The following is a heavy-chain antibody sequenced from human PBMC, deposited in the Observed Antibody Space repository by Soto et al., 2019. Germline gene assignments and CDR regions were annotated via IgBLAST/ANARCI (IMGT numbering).Heavy chain of an antibody. CDR3: AREGDRRYFAH. Sequence: SETLSLTCTVSGGSISSNYWSWIRQPPGRGLEWIGYIYYSGSTNYNPSLKSRVTISVDTSKNQFSLKLSSVTAADTAVYYCAREGDRRYFAHWGQGTLVTVSS. CDR1: GGSISSNY. J-gene: IGHJ4*02. V-gene: IGHV4-59*01. D-gene: IGHD2-21*02. CDR2: IYYSGST.